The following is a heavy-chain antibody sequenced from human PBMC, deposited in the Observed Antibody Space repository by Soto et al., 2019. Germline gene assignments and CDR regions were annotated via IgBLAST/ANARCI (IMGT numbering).Heavy chain of an antibody. V-gene: IGHV3-23*01. CDR2: ISGSGGST. D-gene: IGHD3-10*01. CDR1: GFTFSSYA. J-gene: IGHJ4*02. Sequence: LRLSCAASGFTFSSYAMSWVRQAPGKGLEWVSAISGSGGSTYYADSAKGRFTISRDNSKNTLYLQMNSLRAEDTAVYYCAKGGYGSGSPRVWYFDYWGQGTLVTVSS. CDR3: AKGGYGSGSPRVWYFDY.